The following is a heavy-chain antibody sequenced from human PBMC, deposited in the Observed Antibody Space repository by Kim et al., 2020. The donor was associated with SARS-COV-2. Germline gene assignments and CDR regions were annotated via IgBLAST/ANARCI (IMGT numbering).Heavy chain of an antibody. CDR3: ARAGPRGGLYYMDV. CDR2: IWYDGSNK. V-gene: IGHV3-33*01. D-gene: IGHD1-1*01. Sequence: GGSLRLSCAASGFTFSSYGMHWVRQAPGKGLELVAVIWYDGSNKYYADSVKGRFTISRDNSKNTLYLQMNSLRAEDTAVYYCARAGPRGGLYYMDVWGKGTTVTVSS. CDR1: GFTFSSYG. J-gene: IGHJ6*03.